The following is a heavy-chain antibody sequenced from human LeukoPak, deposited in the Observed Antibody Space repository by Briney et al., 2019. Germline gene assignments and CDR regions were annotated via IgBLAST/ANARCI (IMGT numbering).Heavy chain of an antibody. J-gene: IGHJ5*01. Sequence: SETLSLNCTVSSGSISSSSYYWGWIRQPPGKGLEWIGSIYYSGSTYYNPSLKSRLTISIDTSKNQFSLKLSSVTAADTGVYCARRPLSTKGFDSWGQGTLVTVSS. CDR3: ARRPLSTKGFDS. V-gene: IGHV4-39*01. D-gene: IGHD2/OR15-2a*01. CDR1: SGSISSSSYY. CDR2: IYYSGST.